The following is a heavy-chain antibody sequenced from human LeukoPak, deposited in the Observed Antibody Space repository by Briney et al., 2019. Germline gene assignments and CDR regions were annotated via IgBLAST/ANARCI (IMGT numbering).Heavy chain of an antibody. CDR1: GYTFTSYD. V-gene: IGHV1-8*01. Sequence: ASVKVSCKTSGYTFTSYDINWVRQATGQGLEWMGWMNPNSGNTGYAQKFQGRVSMTRDTSISTAYMELSSLRSEDTAVYYCARTHSLCSSTSCYNGNWFDPWGQGTLVTVSS. CDR3: ARTHSLCSSTSCYNGNWFDP. D-gene: IGHD2-2*02. J-gene: IGHJ5*02. CDR2: MNPNSGNT.